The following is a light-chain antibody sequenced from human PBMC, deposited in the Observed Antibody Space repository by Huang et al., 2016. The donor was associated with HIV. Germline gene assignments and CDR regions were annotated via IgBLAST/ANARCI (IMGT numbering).Light chain of an antibody. CDR2: ATS. J-gene: IGKJ3*01. CDR1: QSISSY. V-gene: IGKV1-39*01. CDR3: QQSYSTPYT. Sequence: DIQMTQSPSSLSVSVGDRVTITCRASQSISSYLNWYQHKPGKAPKLLIYATSSLQSGVPSRFSGSGSGTDFTLAISSLQPEDFATYYCQQSYSTPYTFGPGTEVDIK.